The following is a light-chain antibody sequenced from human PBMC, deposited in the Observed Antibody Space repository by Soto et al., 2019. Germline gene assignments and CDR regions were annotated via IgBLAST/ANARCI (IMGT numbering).Light chain of an antibody. V-gene: IGKV1-9*01. CDR2: AAS. Sequence: DIQLTQSPSFLSASVGDRVTITCRASQGISNYLAWYQQKPGKAPKLLIYAASTLQSGVPSRFGGSGSGTEFTLTISSLQPDDFASYYCQQLNSYPLTFGGGTKVDI. CDR3: QQLNSYPLT. CDR1: QGISNY. J-gene: IGKJ4*01.